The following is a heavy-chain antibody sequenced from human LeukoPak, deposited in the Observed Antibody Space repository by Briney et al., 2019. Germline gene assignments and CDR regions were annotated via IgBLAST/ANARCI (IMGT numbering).Heavy chain of an antibody. CDR1: GYTFTSYY. D-gene: IGHD1-26*01. J-gene: IGHJ4*02. Sequence: AAVKVCCKTSGYTFTSYYIHWVRQAPGQGLEWMGIINPSGGSTSYAQKFQGRVTMTRDTSTSTVYMYLSSLRSEDTAVYYCARGFGGATTSFDYWGQGTLVTVSS. CDR2: INPSGGST. V-gene: IGHV1-46*01. CDR3: ARGFGGATTSFDY.